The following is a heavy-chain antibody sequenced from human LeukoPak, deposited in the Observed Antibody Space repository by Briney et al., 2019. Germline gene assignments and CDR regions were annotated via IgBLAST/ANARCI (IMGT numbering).Heavy chain of an antibody. CDR2: ISDNGGTT. D-gene: IGHD3-22*01. J-gene: IGHJ4*02. Sequence: GGSLRLSCSASGFTFNTYAMHWVRQAPGKGLEYVSSISDNGGTTDYADSVKGRFTISRDNSKNTLYLQMSSLRAEDTAVYSCVTQGDGYYSGPFDFWGQGTLVTVSS. CDR3: VTQGDGYYSGPFDF. V-gene: IGHV3-64D*06. CDR1: GFTFNTYA.